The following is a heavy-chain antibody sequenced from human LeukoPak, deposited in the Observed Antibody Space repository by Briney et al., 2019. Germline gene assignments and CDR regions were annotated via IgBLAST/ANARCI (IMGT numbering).Heavy chain of an antibody. D-gene: IGHD3-10*01. CDR3: ASLAMVRGVMGNEFDY. V-gene: IGHV3-7*01. Sequence: GGSLRLSCAASGFTFSSYRRSWCRRDPGKGLQGVANIKQDRSDKYYKDSVKSRFTISRDKAKNSLYLQMSSVRAEDTAVYYCASLAMVRGVMGNEFDYWGQGTLVTVSS. J-gene: IGHJ4*02. CDR1: GFTFSSYR. CDR2: IKQDRSDK.